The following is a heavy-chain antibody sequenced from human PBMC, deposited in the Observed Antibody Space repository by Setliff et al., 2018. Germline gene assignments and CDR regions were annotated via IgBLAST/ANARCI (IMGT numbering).Heavy chain of an antibody. Sequence: GGSLRLSCVASGFTFSNYEMNWVRQAPGKGLEWVANIKQDGSDKYYVDSVKGRFTISRDNAKNSLYLQMNSLRAEDTAVYYCARLRKDYGDYYYFDYWGQGTLVTVSS. D-gene: IGHD4-17*01. CDR3: ARLRKDYGDYYYFDY. CDR1: GFTFSNYE. J-gene: IGHJ4*02. V-gene: IGHV3-7*01. CDR2: IKQDGSDK.